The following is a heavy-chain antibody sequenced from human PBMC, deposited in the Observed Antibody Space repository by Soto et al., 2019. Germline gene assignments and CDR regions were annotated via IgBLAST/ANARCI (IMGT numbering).Heavy chain of an antibody. Sequence: QVQLQESGPGLVKPSETLSLTCTVSGDSISRYYWTWIRQPPRKGLEWIGYIYYSGSTNYNPSLKSRVTISIDTSKNQFSLKLSSVTAADTAVYYCARGSDYYNYGMDVWGQGTTVTVSS. J-gene: IGHJ6*02. CDR2: IYYSGST. V-gene: IGHV4-59*08. CDR1: GDSISRYY. CDR3: ARGSDYYNYGMDV.